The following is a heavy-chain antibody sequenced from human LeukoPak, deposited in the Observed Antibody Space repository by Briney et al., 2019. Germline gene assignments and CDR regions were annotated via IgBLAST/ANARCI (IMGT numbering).Heavy chain of an antibody. CDR3: ASSTDILTGYYFDY. CDR1: GGSISSSSYY. CDR2: IYYSGST. Sequence: SETLSLTCTVSGGSISSSSYYWGWIRQPPGKGLEWIGSIYYSGSTYYNPSLKSRATISVDTSKNQFSLKLSSVTAADTAVYYCASSTDILTGYYFDYWGQGTLVTVSS. J-gene: IGHJ4*02. D-gene: IGHD3-9*01. V-gene: IGHV4-39*07.